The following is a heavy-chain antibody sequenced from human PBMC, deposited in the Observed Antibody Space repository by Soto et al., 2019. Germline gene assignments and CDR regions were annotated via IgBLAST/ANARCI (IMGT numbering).Heavy chain of an antibody. V-gene: IGHV4-59*01. Sequence: PSETLSLTCTVSGGSISSCYWSWIRQPPGKGLEWIGYIYYSGSTNYNPSLKSRVTISVDTSKNQFSLKLSSVTAADTAVYYCARIAVADRVLDFDYWGQGTLVTVSS. CDR3: ARIAVADRVLDFDY. D-gene: IGHD6-19*01. J-gene: IGHJ4*02. CDR2: IYYSGST. CDR1: GGSISSCY.